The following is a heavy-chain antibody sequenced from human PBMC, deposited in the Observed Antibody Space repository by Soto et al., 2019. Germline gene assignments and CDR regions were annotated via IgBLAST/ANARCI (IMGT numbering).Heavy chain of an antibody. J-gene: IGHJ3*02. V-gene: IGHV4-59*07. CDR3: ARGYYDSNGQSNTFDI. CDR1: GASIRSSY. CDR2: VYYSGST. D-gene: IGHD3-22*01. Sequence: SDTLSLTCTVSGASIRSSYWSWLRQSPGMGLEWIGYVYYSGSTKYNPSLKSRVTISVDTSKNQFSLKLSSVTAADTAVYYCARGYYDSNGQSNTFDIWGQGTMVTVSS.